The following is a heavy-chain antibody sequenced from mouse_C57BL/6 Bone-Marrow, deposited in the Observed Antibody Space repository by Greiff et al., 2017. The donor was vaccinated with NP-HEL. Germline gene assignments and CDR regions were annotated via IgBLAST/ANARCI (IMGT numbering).Heavy chain of an antibody. CDR1: GFTFSSYG. CDR3: ARLGTTVYAMDY. V-gene: IGHV5-6*01. D-gene: IGHD1-1*01. Sequence: EVQVVESGGDLVKPGGSLKLSCAASGFTFSSYGMSWVRQTPDKRLEWVATISSGGSYTYYPDSVKGRFTISRDNAKNTLYLQMSRLKSEDTAMYYFARLGTTVYAMDYWGQGTSVTVSS. CDR2: ISSGGSYT. J-gene: IGHJ4*01.